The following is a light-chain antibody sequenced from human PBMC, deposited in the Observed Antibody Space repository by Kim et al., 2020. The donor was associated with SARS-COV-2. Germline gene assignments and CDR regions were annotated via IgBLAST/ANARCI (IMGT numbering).Light chain of an antibody. V-gene: IGKV1-5*01. J-gene: IGKJ2*01. CDR3: QHYICFPYT. Sequence: DIQMTQSPSTLSASVGDRVSITCRASQIIETYLAWYQQKPGKAPALLIYQASSLHIGVPSRFSGSGSGTEFTLTINSLQPDDFATYYCQHYICFPYTFGQGTKVDIK. CDR2: QAS. CDR1: QIIETY.